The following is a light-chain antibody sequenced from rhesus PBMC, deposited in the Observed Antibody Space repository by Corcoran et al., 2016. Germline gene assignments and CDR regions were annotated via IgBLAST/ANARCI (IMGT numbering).Light chain of an antibody. J-gene: IGKJ1*01. CDR1: QGINNY. CDR2: SAS. CDR3: HQHNNYPPT. V-gene: IGKV1S14*01. Sequence: DVRMTQSPSSLSASVGDTVTITCRASQGINNYLAWYQQKPGKAPKPLTYSASNWESGVPSSFSGSGSGTYFTLTISSLQPEDFATYYCHQHNNYPPTFGQVTRVEIK.